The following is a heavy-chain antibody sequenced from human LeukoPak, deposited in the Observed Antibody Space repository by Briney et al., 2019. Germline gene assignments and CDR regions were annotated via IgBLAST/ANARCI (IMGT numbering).Heavy chain of an antibody. Sequence: GGSLRLSCAASGFTFSRYRMNWVRQAPGKGLEWVANIKQDGSEKYYVDSVKGRFTISRDSAKNSLFLQMNGLRAEDTAVYYCARDTRTFDYWGQGTLVTVSS. CDR1: GFTFSRYR. D-gene: IGHD1-26*01. CDR3: ARDTRTFDY. J-gene: IGHJ4*02. V-gene: IGHV3-7*01. CDR2: IKQDGSEK.